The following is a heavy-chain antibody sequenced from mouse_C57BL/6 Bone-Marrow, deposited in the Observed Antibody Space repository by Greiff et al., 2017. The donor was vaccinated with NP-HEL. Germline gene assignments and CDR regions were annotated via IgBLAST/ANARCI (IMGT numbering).Heavy chain of an antibody. V-gene: IGHV1-15*01. CDR1: GYTFTDYE. CDR2: IDPETGGT. CDR3: TRSWKFLFAY. J-gene: IGHJ3*01. Sequence: VQLQESGAELVRPGASVTLSCKASGYTFTDYEMHWVKQTPVHGLEWIGAIDPETGGTAYNQKFKGKAILTADKSSSTAYMVLRSLTSEDSAVYYCTRSWKFLFAYWGQGTLVTVSA.